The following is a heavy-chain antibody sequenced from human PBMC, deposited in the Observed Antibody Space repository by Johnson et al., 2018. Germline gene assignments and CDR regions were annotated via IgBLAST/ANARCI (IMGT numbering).Heavy chain of an antibody. Sequence: VQLVESGGGLVKPGGSLRLSCVASGFSLSDYYMSWIRQAPGKGLEWVYYISNSGSTTIYYADSVKGRFTVSRDYARNSLYLQMNDVRDDDMAVYYCARDFRNGGADCWGQGTLVTVSS. D-gene: IGHD2-8*01. CDR1: GFSLSDYY. J-gene: IGHJ4*02. CDR2: ISNSGSTTI. V-gene: IGHV3-11*01. CDR3: ARDFRNGGADC.